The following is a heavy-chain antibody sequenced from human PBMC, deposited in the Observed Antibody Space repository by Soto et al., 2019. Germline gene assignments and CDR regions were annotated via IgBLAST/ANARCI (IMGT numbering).Heavy chain of an antibody. CDR1: GGSISSYY. CDR3: ARRLRYFDGFDY. CDR2: IYYSGST. D-gene: IGHD3-9*01. Sequence: PSETLSLTCTVSGGSISSYYWSWIRQPPGKGLEWIGYIYYSGSTNYNPSLKSRVTISVDTSKNQFSLKLSSVTAADTAVYYCARRLRYFDGFDYWGQGTLVTVSS. J-gene: IGHJ4*02. V-gene: IGHV4-59*08.